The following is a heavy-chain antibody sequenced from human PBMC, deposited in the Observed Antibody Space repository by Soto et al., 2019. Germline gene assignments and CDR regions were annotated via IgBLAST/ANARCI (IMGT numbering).Heavy chain of an antibody. CDR3: ARADQWLVPDY. CDR1: GGSISSSSYY. CDR2: IYYSGST. Sequence: QLQLQESGPGLVKPSETLSLTCTVSGGSISSSSYYWGWIRQPPGKGLEWIGSIYYSGSTYYNPSLKSRVTISVDPSKNQFSLKLSSVTAADTAVYYCARADQWLVPDYWGQGTLVTVSS. J-gene: IGHJ4*02. V-gene: IGHV4-39*01. D-gene: IGHD6-19*01.